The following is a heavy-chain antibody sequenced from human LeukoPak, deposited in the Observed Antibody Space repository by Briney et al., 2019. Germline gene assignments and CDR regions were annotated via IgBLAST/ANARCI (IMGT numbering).Heavy chain of an antibody. CDR3: AKEGAYPIITYDS. CDR1: GFTFSSYW. CDR2: IKRDGNEK. J-gene: IGHJ5*01. V-gene: IGHV3-7*01. Sequence: GGSLRLSCAAPGFTFSSYWMNWVRQAPGKGLEWVANIKRDGNEKNYVDSVKGRFSISRDNAKNSLYLQMDSLRAEDTAVYYCAKEGAYPIITYDSWGRGALVTVSS. D-gene: IGHD3-10*01.